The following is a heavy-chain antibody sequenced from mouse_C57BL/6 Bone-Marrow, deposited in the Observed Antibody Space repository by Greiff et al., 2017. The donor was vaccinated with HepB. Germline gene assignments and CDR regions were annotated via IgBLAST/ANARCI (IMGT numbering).Heavy chain of an antibody. J-gene: IGHJ2*01. D-gene: IGHD1-1*01. CDR1: GYSITSGYY. V-gene: IGHV3-6*01. Sequence: EVKLQESGPGLVKPSQSLSLTCSVTGYSITSGYYWNWIRQFPGNKLEWMGYISYDGSNNYNPSLKNRISITRDTSKNQFFLKLNSVTTEDTATYYCARKYYGSPYYFDYWGQATTLTVSS. CDR3: ARKYYGSPYYFDY. CDR2: ISYDGSN.